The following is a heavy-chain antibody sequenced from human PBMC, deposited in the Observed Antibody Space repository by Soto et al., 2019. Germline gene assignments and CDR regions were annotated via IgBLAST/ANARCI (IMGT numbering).Heavy chain of an antibody. CDR3: ARDPSYYGSESYYYFDH. J-gene: IGHJ4*02. V-gene: IGHV3-30-3*01. CDR1: GFSFRSYA. Sequence: PGVSLRLSCEASGFSFRSYAMHWFRQAPGKGLEWVASTSYDENNRYYTDSVKGRFTISRDNSKNTLYLQVNSLRAEDTAVYYCARDPSYYGSESYYYFDHWGQGTPVTVSS. D-gene: IGHD3-10*01. CDR2: TSYDENNR.